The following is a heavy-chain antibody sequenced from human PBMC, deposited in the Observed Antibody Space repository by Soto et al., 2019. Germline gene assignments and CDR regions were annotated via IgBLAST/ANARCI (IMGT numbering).Heavy chain of an antibody. D-gene: IGHD3-3*01. CDR2: INHSGST. J-gene: IGHJ4*02. CDR3: ARGPYDFWSGYDPYYFDY. Sequence: QVQLQQWGAGLLKPSETLSLTCAVYGGSFSGYYWSWIRQPPGKGLEWIGEINHSGSTNYNPSLKSRVTTSVDTSKNQFAMKLSSVTAADTAVYYCARGPYDFWSGYDPYYFDYWGQGTLVTVSS. CDR1: GGSFSGYY. V-gene: IGHV4-34*01.